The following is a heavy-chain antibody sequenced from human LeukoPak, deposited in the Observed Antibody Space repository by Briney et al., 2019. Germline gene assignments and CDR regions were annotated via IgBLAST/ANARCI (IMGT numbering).Heavy chain of an antibody. D-gene: IGHD6-13*01. J-gene: IGHJ6*02. CDR2: INPNSGGT. CDR1: GHTFTGYY. V-gene: IGHV1-2*02. Sequence: GASVKVSCKASGHTFTGYYMHWVRQAPGQGLEWMGWINPNSGGTNYAQKFQGRVTMTRDTSISTAYMELSRLRSDDTAVYYCAKIAAAGTSYYYYYGMDVWGQGTTVTVSS. CDR3: AKIAAAGTSYYYYYGMDV.